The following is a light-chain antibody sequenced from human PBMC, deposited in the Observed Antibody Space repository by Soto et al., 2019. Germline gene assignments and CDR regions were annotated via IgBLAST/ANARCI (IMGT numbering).Light chain of an antibody. V-gene: IGKV3-15*01. CDR2: GAS. J-gene: IGKJ1*01. CDR1: QSVSSN. Sequence: EIVMTQSPATLSVSPGERATLSCRASQSVSSNLAWYQCKPGQAPRLLIYGASARATGIPGRFSGSGSGPDFTLTISSLQSEDLAVYYCQQYNKWPRTFGQGTKVDIK. CDR3: QQYNKWPRT.